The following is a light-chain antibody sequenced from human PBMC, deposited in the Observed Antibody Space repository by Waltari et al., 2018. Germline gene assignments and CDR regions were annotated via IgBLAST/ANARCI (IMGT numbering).Light chain of an antibody. CDR3: QQRSNGPPVT. CDR2: DAS. V-gene: IGKV3-11*01. J-gene: IGKJ5*01. CDR1: QGVSTS. Sequence: EIVLTQSPATLSLSPGERATLSCKASQGVSTSLTWYQQKPGQAPRLLIFDASNRATGIPARFSGSWSGTDFTLTINSLEPEDFAVYYCQQRSNGPPVTFGQGTRLEIK.